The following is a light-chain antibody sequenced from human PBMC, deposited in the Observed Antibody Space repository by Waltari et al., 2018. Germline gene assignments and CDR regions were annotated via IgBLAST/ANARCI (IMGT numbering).Light chain of an antibody. CDR3: QQRSVWPLT. V-gene: IGKV3-11*01. CDR2: DAS. CDR1: ESIYRY. J-gene: IGKJ4*01. Sequence: EIVLTQSPATLSLSPGARATLSCRASESIYRYLGWYQQKPSQAPRLLIYDASNRATGIPARFSGSRSGTDFTLTISSLEPEDYALYYCQQRSVWPLTFGGGTKVEI.